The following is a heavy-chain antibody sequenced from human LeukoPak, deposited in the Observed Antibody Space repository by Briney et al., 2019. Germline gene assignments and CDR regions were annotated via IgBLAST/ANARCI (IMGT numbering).Heavy chain of an antibody. D-gene: IGHD3-22*01. V-gene: IGHV4-61*02. CDR2: IYTSGST. J-gene: IGHJ4*02. CDR3: ARDIYYYDSSGSQTLDY. Sequence: PSQTLSLTCTVSGGSISSGLYYWSWIRQPAGKGLEWIGRIYTSGSTNYNPSLKSRVTISVDTSKNQFSLKLSSVTAADTAVYYCARDIYYYDSSGSQTLDYWGQGTLVTVSS. CDR1: GGSISSGLYY.